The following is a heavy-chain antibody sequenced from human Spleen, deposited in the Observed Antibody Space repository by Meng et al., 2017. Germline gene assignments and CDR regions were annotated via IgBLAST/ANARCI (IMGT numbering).Heavy chain of an antibody. CDR3: ARDASGAFDI. CDR1: GFTFSSYA. V-gene: IGHV3-48*03. J-gene: IGHJ3*02. Sequence: GESLKISCAASGFTFSSYAMSWVRQAPGKGLRWVSYISSSGGTIYYADSVQGRFTISRDNAKKSLFLQMNSLRAEDTAVYYCARDASGAFDIWGQGTLVTVSS. CDR2: ISSSGGTI.